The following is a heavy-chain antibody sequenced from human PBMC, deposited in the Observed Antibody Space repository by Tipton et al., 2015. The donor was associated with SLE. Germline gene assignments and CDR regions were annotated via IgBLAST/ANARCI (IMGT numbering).Heavy chain of an antibody. CDR1: GGSISSYY. D-gene: IGHD1-26*01. Sequence: TLSLTCTVSGGSISSYYWSWIRQPPGKGLEWIGYIYYSGSTNYNPSLKSRVTISVDTSKNQFSLKLSSVTAADTAVYYCARGVGSGSPLDYWGQGPLVTVSS. V-gene: IGHV4-59*01. J-gene: IGHJ4*02. CDR3: ARGVGSGSPLDY. CDR2: IYYSGST.